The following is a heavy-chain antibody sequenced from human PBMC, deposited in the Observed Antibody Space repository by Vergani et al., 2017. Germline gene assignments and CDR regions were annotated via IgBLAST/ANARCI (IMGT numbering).Heavy chain of an antibody. D-gene: IGHD5-12*01. CDR3: TTEVMATMEDGMDV. J-gene: IGHJ6*02. CDR2: IKSKTDGGTT. Sequence: EVQLVESGGGLVKPGGSLRLSCAASGFTFSNAWMSWVRQAPGKGLEWVGRIKSKTDGGTTDYAAPVKGRFTISRDDSKNTLYLQMNSLKTEDTAVYYCTTEVMATMEDGMDVWGQGTTVTVSS. CDR1: GFTFSNAW. V-gene: IGHV3-15*01.